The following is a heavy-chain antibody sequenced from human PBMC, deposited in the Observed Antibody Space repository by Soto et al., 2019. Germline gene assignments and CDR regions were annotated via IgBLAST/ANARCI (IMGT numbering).Heavy chain of an antibody. CDR1: GFTFSSYG. J-gene: IGHJ4*02. D-gene: IGHD3-16*01. CDR2: IWHDGGNK. V-gene: IGHV3-33*01. Sequence: GGSLRLSCAASGFTFSSYGMHWVRQAPGKGLEWVAFIWHDGGNKFYAESVKGRFTISRDNSKSTLYLQMTSLSAEDTAMYYCARDGDVNTGFGKDYWGQGTLVTVSS. CDR3: ARDGDVNTGFGKDY.